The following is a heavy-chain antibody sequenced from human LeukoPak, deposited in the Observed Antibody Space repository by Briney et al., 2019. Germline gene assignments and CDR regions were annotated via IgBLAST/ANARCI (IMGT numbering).Heavy chain of an antibody. V-gene: IGHV4-59*12. CDR1: GGSISSYY. D-gene: IGHD5-18*01. CDR2: IYYSGST. Sequence: SETLSLTCTVSGGSISSYYWSWIRQPPGKGLEWIGYIYYSGSTNYNPSLKSRVTISVDTSKNQFSLKLSSVTAADTAVYYCARRQKRGYSYGFSAGMDVWGKGTTVTVSS. CDR3: ARRQKRGYSYGFSAGMDV. J-gene: IGHJ6*04.